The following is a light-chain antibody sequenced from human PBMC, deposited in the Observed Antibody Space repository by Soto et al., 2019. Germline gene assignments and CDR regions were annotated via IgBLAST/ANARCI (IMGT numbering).Light chain of an antibody. J-gene: IGKJ1*01. CDR1: QSVSSIY. CDR2: GAS. Sequence: EIVLTQSPGTLSLSPGERATLSCRASQSVSSIYLAWYQQKPGQAPRLLIYGASSRATGIPDRFSGSGSGTGFTLTISRLEPEDFAVYYCQQYGSSRWTVGQGTKVEI. CDR3: QQYGSSRWT. V-gene: IGKV3-20*01.